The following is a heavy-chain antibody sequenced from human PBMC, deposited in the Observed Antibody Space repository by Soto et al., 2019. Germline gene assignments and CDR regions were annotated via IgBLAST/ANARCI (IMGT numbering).Heavy chain of an antibody. V-gene: IGHV4-31*03. D-gene: IGHD2-2*02. J-gene: IGHJ3*02. Sequence: QVQLQESGPGLVKPSQTLSLTCTVSGGSISSGGYYWSWIRQHPGKGLEWIGYIYYSGSTYYNPSLKSRVTISVDTSKNQFSLKLSSVTAADTAVYYCARDRQTIVVVPAAIRKHDAFDIWGQGTMVTVSS. CDR2: IYYSGST. CDR1: GGSISSGGYY. CDR3: ARDRQTIVVVPAAIRKHDAFDI.